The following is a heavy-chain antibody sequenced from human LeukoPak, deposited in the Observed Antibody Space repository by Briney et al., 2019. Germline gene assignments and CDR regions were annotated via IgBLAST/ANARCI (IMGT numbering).Heavy chain of an antibody. CDR1: GYTFTGYY. J-gene: IGHJ4*02. V-gene: IGHV1-2*04. D-gene: IGHD4-11*01. CDR3: ARGPYSNYLYYFDY. Sequence: GASVKVSCKASGYTFTGYYMHWVRQAPGQGLEWMGWINPNSGGTNYAQKFQGWVTMTRDTSISTAYMELSRLRSDDTAVYYCARGPYSNYLYYFDYWGQGTLVTVSS. CDR2: INPNSGGT.